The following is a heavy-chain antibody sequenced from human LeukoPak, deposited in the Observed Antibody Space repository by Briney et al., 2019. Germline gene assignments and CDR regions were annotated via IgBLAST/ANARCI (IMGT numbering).Heavy chain of an antibody. Sequence: ASVKVSCKASGYTFTSYAMHWVRQAPGQRLEWMGWINAGNGNTKYSQEFQGRVTITRDTSASTAYMELSSLRSEDMAVYYCARGLYYYDSSGYQSYYFDYWGQGTLVTVSS. CDR1: GYTFTSYA. CDR3: ARGLYYYDSSGYQSYYFDY. V-gene: IGHV1-3*03. J-gene: IGHJ4*02. D-gene: IGHD3-22*01. CDR2: INAGNGNT.